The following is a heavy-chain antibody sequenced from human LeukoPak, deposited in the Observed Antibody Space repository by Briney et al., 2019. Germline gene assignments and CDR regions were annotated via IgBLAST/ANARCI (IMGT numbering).Heavy chain of an antibody. V-gene: IGHV1-8*03. CDR2: MNPNSGNT. CDR1: GYTFTSYD. CDR3: ARGLVLYNWFDP. Sequence: ASVKVSCKASGYTFTSYDINWVRQATGQGLEWMGWMNPNSGNTGYAQKFQGRVTITRNTSISTAYTELSSLRSEDTAVYYCARGLVLYNWFDPWGQGTLVTVSS. D-gene: IGHD4/OR15-4a*01. J-gene: IGHJ5*02.